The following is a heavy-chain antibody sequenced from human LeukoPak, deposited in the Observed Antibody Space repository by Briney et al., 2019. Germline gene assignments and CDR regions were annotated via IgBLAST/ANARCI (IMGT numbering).Heavy chain of an antibody. CDR1: GFTFSNFN. J-gene: IGHJ4*02. CDR2: ISSSGYSI. Sequence: GGSLRLSCAASGFTFSNFNMNWVRQAPGKGLEWVSCISSSGYSIYYADSVKGRFTISRDNAKNSLYLQMNSLRAEDTAVYYCARDASFYDSTGSYSWIDYWGQGTLVTVSS. CDR3: ARDASFYDSTGSYSWIDY. V-gene: IGHV3-21*01. D-gene: IGHD3-22*01.